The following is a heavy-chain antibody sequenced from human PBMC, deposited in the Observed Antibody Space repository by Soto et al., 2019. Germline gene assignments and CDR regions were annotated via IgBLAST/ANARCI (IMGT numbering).Heavy chain of an antibody. V-gene: IGHV1-2*02. J-gene: IGHJ6*02. Sequence: ASVKVSCKASGYIFTDYYMHWVRQVPGQGLEWMGWINPHGGGTNYAQNFQGRVTLTRDTFITTVYMERSRLRSDDTAVYYSAGDGIEVNGIYGMDVWG. CDR2: INPHGGGT. CDR3: AGDGIEVNGIYGMDV. CDR1: GYIFTDYY. D-gene: IGHD1-1*01.